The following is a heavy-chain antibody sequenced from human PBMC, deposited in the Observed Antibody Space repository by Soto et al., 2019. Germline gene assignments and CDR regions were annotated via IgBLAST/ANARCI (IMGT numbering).Heavy chain of an antibody. CDR1: GGSISSSNW. CDR2: IYHSGST. J-gene: IGHJ6*02. Sequence: SETLSLTCAVSGGSISSSNWWSWVRQPPGKGLEWIGEIYHSGSTNYNPSLKSRVTISVDKSKNQFSLKLSSVTAADTAAYYCAGSGYYHNSGMDVWGQGTTVTVSS. CDR3: AGSGYYHNSGMDV. D-gene: IGHD3-22*01. V-gene: IGHV4-4*02.